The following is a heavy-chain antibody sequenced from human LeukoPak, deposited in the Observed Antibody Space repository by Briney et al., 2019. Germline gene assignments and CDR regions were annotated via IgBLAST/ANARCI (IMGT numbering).Heavy chain of an antibody. Sequence: SETLSLTCTVSGGSMRSYYWSWIRQPAEKGLEWIGRIYISGSTNYNPSLKSRATMSVDTSKNQFSLKLSSVTAADTAVYYCARAPEFSSGWLLDSWGQGTLVTVSS. CDR1: GGSMRSYY. D-gene: IGHD6-19*01. V-gene: IGHV4-4*07. CDR2: IYISGST. J-gene: IGHJ4*02. CDR3: ARAPEFSSGWLLDS.